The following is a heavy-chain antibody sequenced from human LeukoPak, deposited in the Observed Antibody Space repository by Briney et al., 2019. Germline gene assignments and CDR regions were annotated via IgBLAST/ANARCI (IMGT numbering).Heavy chain of an antibody. D-gene: IGHD1-26*01. CDR3: ARDEALVGATPFDY. CDR2: TWYDGSNK. Sequence: GGSLRLSCAASGFTFSSYGMHWVRQAPGKGLEWVAVTWYDGSNKYYADSVKGRFTISRDNSKNTLYLQMNSLRAEDTAVYYCARDEALVGATPFDYWGQGTLVTVSS. J-gene: IGHJ4*02. CDR1: GFTFSSYG. V-gene: IGHV3-33*01.